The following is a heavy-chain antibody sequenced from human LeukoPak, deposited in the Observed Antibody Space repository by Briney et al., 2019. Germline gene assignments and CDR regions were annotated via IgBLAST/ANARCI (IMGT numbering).Heavy chain of an antibody. CDR3: ARVANLNYGMDV. J-gene: IGHJ6*04. V-gene: IGHV3-21*01. Sequence: PGGSLRLSCAASGVTFSSYSMNWGRQAPGKGLEWGSSISSSSSYIYYADSVKGRFTISRDNAKNSLYLQMNSLTAEDTAVYYCARVANLNYGMDVWGKGTTVTVSS. CDR2: ISSSSSYI. CDR1: GVTFSSYS.